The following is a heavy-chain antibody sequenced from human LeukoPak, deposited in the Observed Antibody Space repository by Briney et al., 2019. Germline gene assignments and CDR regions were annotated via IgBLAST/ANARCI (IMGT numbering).Heavy chain of an antibody. CDR3: ARGAMSTFARFDS. J-gene: IGHJ4*02. CDR1: GFTVSSIY. D-gene: IGHD2/OR15-2a*01. V-gene: IGHV3-53*01. Sequence: GGSLRLSCAASGFTVSSIYMSWVRQAPGKGLQWLSVIFADDLTYYEDSVKGRFTISRDRSQNTLYLQMNSLRAEDTAVYYCARGAMSTFARFDSWGQGTLVSVSS. CDR2: IFADDLT.